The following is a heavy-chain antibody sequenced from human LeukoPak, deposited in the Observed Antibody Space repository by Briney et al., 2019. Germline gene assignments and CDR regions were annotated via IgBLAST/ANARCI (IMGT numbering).Heavy chain of an antibody. D-gene: IGHD3-3*01. J-gene: IGHJ4*02. CDR1: GFTFSSYW. Sequence: GGSLRPSCAASGFTFSSYWMSWVRQAPGKGLEWVANIKQDGSEKYYVDSVKGRFTISRDNAKNSLYLQMNSLRAEDTAVYYCAGEGRFLEWLSHLDYWGQGTLVTVSS. CDR3: AGEGRFLEWLSHLDY. CDR2: IKQDGSEK. V-gene: IGHV3-7*01.